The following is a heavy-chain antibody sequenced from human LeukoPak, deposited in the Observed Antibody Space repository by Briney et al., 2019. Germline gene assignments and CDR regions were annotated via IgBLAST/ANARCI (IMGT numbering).Heavy chain of an antibody. J-gene: IGHJ4*02. V-gene: IGHV4-34*01. D-gene: IGHD5-18*01. CDR1: GGSFSGYY. CDR2: INHSGST. CDR3: ARDEGYRYGFGFDY. Sequence: PSETLSLTCAVYGGSFSGYYWSWIRQPPGKGLEWIGEINHSGSTYYNPSLKSRVTISVDTSKSQFSLKLSSVTAADTAVYYCARDEGYRYGFGFDYWGQGTLVTVSS.